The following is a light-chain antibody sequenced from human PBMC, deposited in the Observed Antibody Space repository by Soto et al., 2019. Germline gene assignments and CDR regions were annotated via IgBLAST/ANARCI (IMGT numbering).Light chain of an antibody. CDR1: SSNIGAGYE. V-gene: IGLV1-40*01. CDR2: ENN. CDR3: QSYDSSLSGYV. Sequence: QPVLTQPPSVSEAPGQRVTISCTGSSSNIGAGYEAHWYQQVPGTAPKLLIYENNNRPSGVPDRFSGSKSGTSASLAITGLQAEDGAEYYCQSYDSSLSGYVFGTGTKVTVL. J-gene: IGLJ1*01.